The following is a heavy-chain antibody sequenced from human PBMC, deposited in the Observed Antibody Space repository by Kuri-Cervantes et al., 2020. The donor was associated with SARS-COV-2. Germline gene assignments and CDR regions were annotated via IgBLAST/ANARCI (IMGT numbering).Heavy chain of an antibody. D-gene: IGHD5-18*01. Sequence: LSLTCAACGFTFSSYDMHWVRQATGKGLEWVSAISTAGDTYYPGSVKGRFTISRDNAKNSLYLQMNSLRAEDTAVYYCARNPQLSPWLIYFDYWGQGTLVTVSS. V-gene: IGHV3-13*01. CDR2: ISTAGDT. J-gene: IGHJ4*02. CDR1: GFTFSSYD. CDR3: ARNPQLSPWLIYFDY.